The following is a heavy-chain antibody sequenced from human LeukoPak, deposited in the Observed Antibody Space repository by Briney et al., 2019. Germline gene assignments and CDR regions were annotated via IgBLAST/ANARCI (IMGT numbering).Heavy chain of an antibody. Sequence: ASVKVSCKASGYTFTSYDINWVRQATGQGLEWMGWMNPNSGNTGYAQKFQGRVTMTRNTSISTAYMELSSLRSEDTAVYYCAGGAPYYDILQSHNWFDPWGQGTLVTVSS. V-gene: IGHV1-8*01. D-gene: IGHD3-9*01. CDR2: MNPNSGNT. CDR3: AGGAPYYDILQSHNWFDP. J-gene: IGHJ5*02. CDR1: GYTFTSYD.